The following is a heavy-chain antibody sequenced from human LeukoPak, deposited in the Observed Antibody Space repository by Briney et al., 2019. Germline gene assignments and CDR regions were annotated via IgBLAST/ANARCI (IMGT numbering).Heavy chain of an antibody. CDR2: ISSSGTTI. J-gene: IGHJ4*02. CDR3: ARGRRSSWLLFDY. V-gene: IGHV3-11*01. Sequence: GGSLRLSCAASGFTVSSNYMSWVRQAPGKGLEWISFISSSGTTIYYADSVKGRFTISRDNAKNSLYLQMNSLRAEDTAVYYCARGRRSSWLLFDYWGQGTLVTVSS. CDR1: GFTVSSNY. D-gene: IGHD6-13*01.